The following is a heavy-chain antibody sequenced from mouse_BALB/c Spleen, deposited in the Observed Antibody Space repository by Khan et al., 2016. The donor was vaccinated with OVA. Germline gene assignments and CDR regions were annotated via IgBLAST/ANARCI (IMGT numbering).Heavy chain of an antibody. CDR3: LSEGAYYRSDGWFAY. Sequence: VQLQESGAELARPGASVKMSCKASGYTFTGYTIHWVRQRPGQALEWIGHINPSNNYTNYNQNFKDKATLIVDKSSSTAYMQLSSLTSKDSAVDYCLSEGAYYRSDGWFAYWGQGTLVTVSA. D-gene: IGHD2-14*01. CDR2: INPSNNYT. CDR1: GYTFTGYT. V-gene: IGHV1-4*01. J-gene: IGHJ3*01.